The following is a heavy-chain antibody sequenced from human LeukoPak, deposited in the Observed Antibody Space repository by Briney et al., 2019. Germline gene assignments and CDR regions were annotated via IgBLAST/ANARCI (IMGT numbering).Heavy chain of an antibody. CDR2: IWYDGTNK. Sequence: TGGSLRLSCAASGFSFSSYGMHWVRQAPGKGLEWVAVIWYDGTNKYYADSVKGRFTISRDNSKNTLYLQMNSLRAEDTAVYYCARDNPPSYYDFWSGYSPFDYWGQGTLVTVSS. V-gene: IGHV3-33*01. J-gene: IGHJ4*02. CDR1: GFSFSSYG. D-gene: IGHD3-3*01. CDR3: ARDNPPSYYDFWSGYSPFDY.